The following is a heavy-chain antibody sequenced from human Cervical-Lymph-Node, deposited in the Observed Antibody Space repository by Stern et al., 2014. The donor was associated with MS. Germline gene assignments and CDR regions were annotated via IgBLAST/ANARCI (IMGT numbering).Heavy chain of an antibody. V-gene: IGHV1-69*01. J-gene: IGHJ4*02. D-gene: IGHD1-26*01. CDR3: ARWAYNSGSFDY. CDR1: GGTFSSYA. CDR2: IIPFFGTA. Sequence: VQLVQSGAEVKKPGSSVKVSCKASGGTFSSYAISWVRQAPGQGLEWMGGIIPFFGTANYAQKFQGRVPISADESTSTAYMELSSLRSEDTAVYYCARWAYNSGSFDYWGQGTLVTVSS.